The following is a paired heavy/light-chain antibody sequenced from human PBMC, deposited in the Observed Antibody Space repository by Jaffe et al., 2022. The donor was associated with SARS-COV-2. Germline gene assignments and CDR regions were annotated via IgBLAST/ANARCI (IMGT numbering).Heavy chain of an antibody. Sequence: QVQLVESGGGVVQPGGSLRLSCAASRFTFSTYAMHWVRQAPGKGLEWVAVISYDGSNKYYADSVKGRFTISRDNSKNTLYLQMNSLRAEDTAVYYCAKDLWDTATDYYYYYGMDVWGQGTTVTVSS. J-gene: IGHJ6*02. D-gene: IGHD5-18*01. CDR3: AKDLWDTATDYYYYYGMDV. CDR1: RFTFSTYA. V-gene: IGHV3-30*18. CDR2: ISYDGSNK.
Light chain of an antibody. J-gene: IGKJ2*01. V-gene: IGKV3-20*01. Sequence: EIVLTQSPGTLSLSPGERATLSCRASHTVSSSYLAWYHQKPGQAPRLLIYGASSRATGIPDRFSGSGSGTDFTLTISRLEPEDFAVYYCHQYGRSPYTFGQGTKLEIK. CDR3: HQYGRSPYT. CDR2: GAS. CDR1: HTVSSSY.